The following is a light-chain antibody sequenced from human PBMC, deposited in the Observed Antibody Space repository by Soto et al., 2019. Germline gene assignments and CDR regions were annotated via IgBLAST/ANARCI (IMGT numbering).Light chain of an antibody. J-gene: IGKJ3*01. V-gene: IGKV1-9*01. CDR1: QGISGY. CDR2: SAS. Sequence: DIQLTQSPSFLSASVGDRVTITCRASQGISGYLAWYQQKPGKAPKLLIYSASTLQSGVPSRFSGSGSGTEFTLTIRRMQTEDFATYFCQQVNHYPFTFGPGTKVDIQ. CDR3: QQVNHYPFT.